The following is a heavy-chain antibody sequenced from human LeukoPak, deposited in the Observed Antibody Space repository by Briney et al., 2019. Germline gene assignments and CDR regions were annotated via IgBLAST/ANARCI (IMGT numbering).Heavy chain of an antibody. CDR2: ISGSGGST. Sequence: PGGSLRLSCAASGFTFSGYAMSWVRRAPGKGLEWVSAISGSGGSTYYADSVKGRFTISRDNSKNTLYLQMNSLRAEDTAVYYCAKDLDSAFDYWGHGPLVTVSS. V-gene: IGHV3-23*01. CDR1: GFTFSGYA. J-gene: IGHJ4*01. CDR3: AKDLDSAFDY. D-gene: IGHD3-9*01.